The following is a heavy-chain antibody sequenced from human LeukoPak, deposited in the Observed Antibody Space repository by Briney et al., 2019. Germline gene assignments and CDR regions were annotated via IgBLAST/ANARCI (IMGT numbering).Heavy chain of an antibody. V-gene: IGHV4-34*01. CDR3: ARTYYYGSGSYYNPRGYFDY. D-gene: IGHD3-10*01. Sequence: SETLSLTCAVYGGSFSGYYWSWIRQPPGKGLEWIGEINHSGSTNYNPSLKSRVTTSVDTSKNQFSLKLSSVTAADMAVYYCARTYYYGSGSYYNPRGYFDYWGQGTLVTVSS. CDR2: INHSGST. J-gene: IGHJ4*02. CDR1: GGSFSGYY.